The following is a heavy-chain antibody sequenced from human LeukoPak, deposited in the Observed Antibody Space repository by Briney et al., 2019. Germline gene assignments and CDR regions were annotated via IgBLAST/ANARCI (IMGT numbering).Heavy chain of an antibody. CDR3: ARGSSYRYYFDY. V-gene: IGHV4-59*02. CDR2: IYYSGST. Sequence: SETLSLTCTVSGGSVSSYYWSWIRQPPGKGLEWIGYIYYSGSTNYNPSLKSRVTISVDTSKNQFSLKLSSVTAADTAVYYCARGSSYRYYFDYWGQGTLVTVSS. J-gene: IGHJ4*02. D-gene: IGHD5-18*01. CDR1: GGSVSSYY.